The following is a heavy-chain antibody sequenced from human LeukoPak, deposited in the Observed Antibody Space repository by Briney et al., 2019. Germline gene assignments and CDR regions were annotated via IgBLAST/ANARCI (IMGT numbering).Heavy chain of an antibody. V-gene: IGHV4-38-2*02. CDR2: IYHSGST. CDR3: AGCRITGTRPFDY. CDR1: GYSISSGYY. D-gene: IGHD1-7*01. J-gene: IGHJ4*02. Sequence: SETLSLTCTVSGYSISSGYYWGWIRRPPGKGLEWIGSIYHSGSTYYNPSLKSRVTISVDTSKNQFSLKLSSVTAADTAVYYCAGCRITGTRPFDYWGQGTLVTVSS.